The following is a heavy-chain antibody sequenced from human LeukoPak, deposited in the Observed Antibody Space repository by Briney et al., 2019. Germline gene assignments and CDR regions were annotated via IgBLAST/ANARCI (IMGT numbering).Heavy chain of an antibody. CDR2: INSDGSST. J-gene: IGHJ6*02. CDR1: GFTFSSYW. CDR3: ARHYYYYGMDV. Sequence: GGSLRLSCAASGFTFSSYWMPWVRQAPGKGLVWVSRINSDGSSTSYADSVKGRFTISRDNAENTLYLQMNSLRAEDTAVYYCARHYYYYGMDVWGQGTTVTVSS. V-gene: IGHV3-74*01.